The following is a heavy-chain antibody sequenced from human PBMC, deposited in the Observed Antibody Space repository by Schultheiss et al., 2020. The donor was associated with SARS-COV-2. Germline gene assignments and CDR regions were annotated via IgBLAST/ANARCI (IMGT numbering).Heavy chain of an antibody. CDR1: GFTFSSYD. J-gene: IGHJ4*02. CDR2: IGTAGDT. V-gene: IGHV3-13*01. CDR3: ARDFGSGAYDSSSAIDY. D-gene: IGHD3-22*01. Sequence: GGSLRLSCAASGFTFSSYDMHWVRQATGKGPEWVSAIGTAGDTYYPGSVKGRFTISRENAKNSLYLQMNSLRAGDTAVYYCARDFGSGAYDSSSAIDYWGQGTLVTVSS.